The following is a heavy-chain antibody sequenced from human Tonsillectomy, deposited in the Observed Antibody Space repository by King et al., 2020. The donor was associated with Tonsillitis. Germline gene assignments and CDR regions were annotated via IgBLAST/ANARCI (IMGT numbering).Heavy chain of an antibody. D-gene: IGHD4-17*01. CDR3: ARGDDDYDDYVTSYYYGMDV. V-gene: IGHV1-3*01. J-gene: IGHJ6*02. Sequence: QLVQSGAEVKKPGAPVKVSCKASGYTFTRYPMHWVRQAPGQRLEWMGWINADNGNTKYSQKFHDRLTITRDTSASTAYMELSGLRSEDTAVYYCARGDDDYDDYVTSYYYGMDVWGQGTTVTVSS. CDR1: GYTFTRYP. CDR2: INADNGNT.